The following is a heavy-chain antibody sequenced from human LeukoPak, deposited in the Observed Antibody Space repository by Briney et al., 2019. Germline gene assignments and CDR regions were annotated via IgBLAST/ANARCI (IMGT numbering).Heavy chain of an antibody. Sequence: PSETLSLTRTVPLGSTSSYYWSCIRQPPGRGVECMCYIYYSGSTNYNHSLQSRVTISVDTSKTQSSLKLSSVTAADTAVYYCARGLYSSGWYSWFDPWGQGTLVTVSS. CDR1: LGSTSSYY. D-gene: IGHD6-19*01. V-gene: IGHV4-59*01. CDR3: ARGLYSSGWYSWFDP. J-gene: IGHJ5*02. CDR2: IYYSGST.